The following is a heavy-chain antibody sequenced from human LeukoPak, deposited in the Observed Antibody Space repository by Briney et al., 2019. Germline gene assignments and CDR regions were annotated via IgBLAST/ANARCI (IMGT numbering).Heavy chain of an antibody. J-gene: IGHJ4*02. D-gene: IGHD4-17*01. CDR2: ISWNSGSI. Sequence: GRSLRLSCAASGFTFDDYAMHWVRQAPGKGLEWVSGISWNSGSIGYADSVKGRFTISRDNAKNSLYLQMNGLRAEDTAVYYCARDLYAPPFQTTVTTYPDYWGQGTLVTVSS. V-gene: IGHV3-9*01. CDR1: GFTFDDYA. CDR3: ARDLYAPPFQTTVTTYPDY.